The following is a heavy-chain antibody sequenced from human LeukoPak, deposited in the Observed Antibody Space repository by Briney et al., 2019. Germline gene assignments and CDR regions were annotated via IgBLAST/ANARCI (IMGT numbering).Heavy chain of an antibody. V-gene: IGHV4-59*01. Sequence: SETLSLTCTVSGGSINGYYWSWIRQSPGKGLEWIGYIYYSGSTNYNPSLKSRVTISVDTSKNQFSLKLSSVTAADTAVYFCARGRVSSSTWYSTYYYYFYMDVWGKGTTVTVSS. CDR3: ARGRVSSSTWYSTYYYYFYMDV. CDR1: GGSINGYY. D-gene: IGHD6-13*01. J-gene: IGHJ6*03. CDR2: IYYSGST.